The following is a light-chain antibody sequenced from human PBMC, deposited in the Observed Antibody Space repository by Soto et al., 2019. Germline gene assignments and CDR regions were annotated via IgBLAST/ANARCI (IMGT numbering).Light chain of an antibody. J-gene: IGKJ4*01. CDR3: QQYNTWPLT. CDR2: VPS. Sequence: EIVMTQSPATLSVSPGDRATLSCRASQSVRSNLAWSQQEPGQAPRLPIYVPSTRAPGIPARFSGSGSGPEFTLTISSLQSEDAAVYYCQQYNTWPLTFGGGTKVEIK. V-gene: IGKV3-15*01. CDR1: QSVRSN.